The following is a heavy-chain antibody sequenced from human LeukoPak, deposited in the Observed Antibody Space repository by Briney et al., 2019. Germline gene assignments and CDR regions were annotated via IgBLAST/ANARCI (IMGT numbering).Heavy chain of an antibody. Sequence: GRSLRLSCAASGFTFSSHGMHWVRQAPGKGLEWVAFISYDGNDQYYADSVKGRFTISRDNSKNTLYLQTNSLRPEDTAVYYCAKTVNFYDSRRLDYWGQGALVTVSS. CDR2: ISYDGNDQ. V-gene: IGHV3-30*18. CDR3: AKTVNFYDSRRLDY. CDR1: GFTFSSHG. J-gene: IGHJ4*02. D-gene: IGHD3-22*01.